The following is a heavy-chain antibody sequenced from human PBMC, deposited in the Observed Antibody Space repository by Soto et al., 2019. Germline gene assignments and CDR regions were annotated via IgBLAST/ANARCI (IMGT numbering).Heavy chain of an antibody. Sequence: ASVKVSCKASGYTFTGYHMHWVRQAPGQGLEWMGWINPNSGGTNYAQKFQGWVTMTRDTSISTAYMELSRLRSDDTAVYYCARDLAAAGTDAFDIWGQGTMVTVSS. CDR1: GYTFTGYH. J-gene: IGHJ3*02. CDR2: INPNSGGT. V-gene: IGHV1-2*04. D-gene: IGHD6-13*01. CDR3: ARDLAAAGTDAFDI.